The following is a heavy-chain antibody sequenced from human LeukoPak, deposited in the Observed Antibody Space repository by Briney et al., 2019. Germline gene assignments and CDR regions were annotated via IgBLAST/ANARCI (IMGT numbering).Heavy chain of an antibody. CDR1: RFTFSSYW. CDR3: ARTIGSKNAFDL. V-gene: IGHV3-74*01. CDR2: IDTDGSTT. J-gene: IGHJ3*01. Sequence: GGSRRLSCAASRFTFSSYWMHWVRQAPGKGRVWVSRIDTDGSTTTYADSVKGRFTISRDNAKNTLYLQMNSLRAEDTAVYYCARTIGSKNAFDLWGQGTMVTVSS. D-gene: IGHD1-26*01.